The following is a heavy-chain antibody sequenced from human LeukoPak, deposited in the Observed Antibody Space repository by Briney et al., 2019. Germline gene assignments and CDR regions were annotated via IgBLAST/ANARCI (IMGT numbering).Heavy chain of an antibody. J-gene: IGHJ6*02. V-gene: IGHV3-23*01. D-gene: IGHD2-15*01. CDR1: GFTFSSYA. CDR3: AKDMRWYYYYGMDV. Sequence: GGSLRLSCAASGFTFSSYAMSWVRQAPGKGLEWVSAISGSGGSTYYADSVKGRFTISRDYSKNTLYLQMNSLRAEDTAVYYCAKDMRWYYYYGMDVWGQGTTVTVSS. CDR2: ISGSGGST.